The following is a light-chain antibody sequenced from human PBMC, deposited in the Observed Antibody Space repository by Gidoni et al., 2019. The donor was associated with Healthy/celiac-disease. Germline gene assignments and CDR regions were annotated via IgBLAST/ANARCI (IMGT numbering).Light chain of an antibody. CDR3: QQYNSYSRT. V-gene: IGKV1-5*03. J-gene: IGKJ1*01. Sequence: DSQMTQSPSTLSASVGDRVTITCRASHSISSWLAWYQQKPGKAPKLLIYKASSLESGVPSRFSGSGSGTEFTLTISSLQPDDFATYYCQQYNSYSRTFGQGTKVEIK. CDR2: KAS. CDR1: HSISSW.